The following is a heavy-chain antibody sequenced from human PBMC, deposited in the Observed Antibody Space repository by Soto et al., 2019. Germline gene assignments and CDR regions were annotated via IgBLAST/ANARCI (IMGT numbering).Heavy chain of an antibody. CDR1: GGSISSYY. CDR3: ARSVYTEGGWLFDY. V-gene: IGHV4-4*07. Sequence: TLSLTCTVSGGSISSYYWSWIRQPAGKGLEWIGHTYTSSGSTNYNPSLKTRVTMSVDTSNNQFSLKLSSVTAADTAVYYCARSVYTEGGWLFDYWGQGTLVTVSS. D-gene: IGHD6-19*01. J-gene: IGHJ4*02. CDR2: TYTSSGST.